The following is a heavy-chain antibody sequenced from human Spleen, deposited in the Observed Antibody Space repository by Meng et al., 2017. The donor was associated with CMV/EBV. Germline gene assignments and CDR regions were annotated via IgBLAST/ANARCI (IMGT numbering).Heavy chain of an antibody. V-gene: IGHV1-2*02. CDR3: ARDRDSSGWYIFDY. J-gene: IGHJ4*02. CDR2: INPHTGTT. Sequence: KASGYNFTDCFIDWVRQAPGQGLEWMGWINPHTGTTHFAQKFQGRATMTRDTSISTVYMELTHLRSDDTAVYYCARDRDSSGWYIFDYWGQGSLVTVSS. CDR1: GYNFTDCF. D-gene: IGHD6-19*01.